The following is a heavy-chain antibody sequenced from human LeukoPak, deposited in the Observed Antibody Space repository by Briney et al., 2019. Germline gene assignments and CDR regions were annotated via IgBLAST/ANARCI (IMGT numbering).Heavy chain of an antibody. V-gene: IGHV4-59*12. CDR1: GGSISNYY. J-gene: IGHJ4*02. CDR2: IYYSGNT. Sequence: SETLSLTCTVSGGSISNYYWTWIRHPPGKGREWIGYIYYSGNTNQNPSLKSRVTISVDTSKNQFSLKLSSVTAADTVVYYCASVDTGMVLLFDYWGQGTLVTVSS. CDR3: ASVDTGMVLLFDY. D-gene: IGHD5-18*01.